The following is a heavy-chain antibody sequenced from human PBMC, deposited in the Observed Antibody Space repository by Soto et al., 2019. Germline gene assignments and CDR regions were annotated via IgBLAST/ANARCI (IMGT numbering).Heavy chain of an antibody. J-gene: IGHJ6*02. CDR2: MIPIFGTA. D-gene: IGHD5-12*01. CDR1: GGTLRSYA. V-gene: IGHV1-69*12. Sequence: QVQLVQSGAEVKKPGSSVKVSCRASGGTLRSYAISWVRQAPGQGLEWMGGMIPIFGTANYAQKFQGRVTMTADESTSTAYMELSSLRSEDTAVYYCASSVAKYYYYGMDVWGQGTTVTVSS. CDR3: ASSVAKYYYYGMDV.